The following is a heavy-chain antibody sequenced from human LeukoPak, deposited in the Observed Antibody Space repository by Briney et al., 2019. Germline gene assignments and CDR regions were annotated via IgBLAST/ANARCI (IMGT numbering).Heavy chain of an antibody. CDR2: IYYTGST. CDR1: GGSISSGSYY. Sequence: PSETLSLTCTVSGGSISSGSYYWGWIRQPPGKGLESIGSIYYTGSTYYNPSLKSRVTISVDTSKNQFSLKLSSVTAADTAVYYCARQAAYCSSGSCYPNWFDPWGQGTLATVSS. V-gene: IGHV4-39*01. D-gene: IGHD2-15*01. J-gene: IGHJ5*02. CDR3: ARQAAYCSSGSCYPNWFDP.